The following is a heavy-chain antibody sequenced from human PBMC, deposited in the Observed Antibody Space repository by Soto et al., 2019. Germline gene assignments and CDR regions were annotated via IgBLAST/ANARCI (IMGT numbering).Heavy chain of an antibody. J-gene: IGHJ4*02. CDR1: GFVFKDSS. Sequence: GGSLRLSCVASGFVFKDSSIHWVRQASGKGLEWVGRIRDRAYNYATAYTASVKGRFTISRDDSTNTAYLQMNSLRIEDTAIYYCTRLISAAQDYWGQGTLVTVSS. V-gene: IGHV3-73*01. CDR3: TRLISAAQDY. D-gene: IGHD3-10*01. CDR2: IRDRAYNYAT.